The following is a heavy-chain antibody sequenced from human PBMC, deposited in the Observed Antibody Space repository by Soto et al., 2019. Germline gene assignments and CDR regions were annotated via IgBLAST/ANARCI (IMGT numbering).Heavy chain of an antibody. Sequence: PSETLSLTCTVSGGSISSGDYYWSWIRQPPGKGLEWMGYIYYSGSTYYNPSLKSRVTISVDTSKNQFSLKLSSVTAAATAVYYPAMLPGYCTNGVCYIVGYYFDYWGQGTLVTVSS. D-gene: IGHD2-8*01. CDR2: IYYSGST. J-gene: IGHJ4*02. CDR1: GGSISSGDYY. CDR3: AMLPGYCTNGVCYIVGYYFDY. V-gene: IGHV4-30-4*01.